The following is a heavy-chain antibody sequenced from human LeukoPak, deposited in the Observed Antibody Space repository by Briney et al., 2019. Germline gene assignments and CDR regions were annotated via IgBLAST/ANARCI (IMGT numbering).Heavy chain of an antibody. CDR1: EYTFHDYY. J-gene: IGHJ5*02. Sequence: GASVKVSCKAFEYTFHDYYIDWVRQAPGQGLEWMGRINSFSGDTTYAQKFQGRVTMTRDMSITTAYMEVSRLRLDDTAVYFCARDWWGYDFLNWDNWPHPWGQGTLVTVSS. CDR2: INSFSGDT. CDR3: ARDWWGYDFLNWDNWPHP. D-gene: IGHD3-9*01. V-gene: IGHV1-2*06.